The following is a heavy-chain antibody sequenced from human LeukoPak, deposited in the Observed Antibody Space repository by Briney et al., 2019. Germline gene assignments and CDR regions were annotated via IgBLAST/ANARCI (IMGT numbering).Heavy chain of an antibody. CDR1: GYTLTRYF. J-gene: IGHJ6*03. CDR2: INPNSGGT. V-gene: IGHV1-2*02. Sequence: GASVKVSCKASGYTLTRYFIHWVRQAPGQGLEWMGWINPNSGGTNYARKFQGRVTMTRDTSISTAYMELSRLRSDDTAVYYCAREGPYYYYYMDVWGKGTTVTVSS. CDR3: AREGPYYYYYMDV.